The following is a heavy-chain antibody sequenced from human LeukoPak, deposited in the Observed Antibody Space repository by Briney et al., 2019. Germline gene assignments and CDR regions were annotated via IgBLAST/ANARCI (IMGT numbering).Heavy chain of an antibody. V-gene: IGHV3-13*01. CDR2: IGAAGDT. CDR1: GFAFSNYD. CDR3: ARGHYWGSHWSFDS. J-gene: IGHJ4*02. Sequence: GGSLRLSCAASGFAFSNYDMHWVRQATGKGLEWVSTIGAAGDTHYPDSLKGRFTISRENAKNSLFLLMNSLRAGETAVYYCARGHYWGSHWSFDSWGQGTLVTVSS. D-gene: IGHD7-27*01.